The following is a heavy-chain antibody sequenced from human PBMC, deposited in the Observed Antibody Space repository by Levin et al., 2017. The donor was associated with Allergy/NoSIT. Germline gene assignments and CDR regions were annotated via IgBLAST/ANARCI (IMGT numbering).Heavy chain of an antibody. CDR1: GFTFSNAW. Sequence: PGGSLRLSCAASGFTFSNAWMSWVRQAPGKGLEWVGRIKSKTDGGTTDYAAPVKGRFTISRDDSKNTLYLQMNSLKTEDTAVYYCTTDPRYSVPAAMRGFVNYWGQGTLVTVSS. V-gene: IGHV3-15*01. J-gene: IGHJ4*02. D-gene: IGHD2-2*01. CDR3: TTDPRYSVPAAMRGFVNY. CDR2: IKSKTDGGTT.